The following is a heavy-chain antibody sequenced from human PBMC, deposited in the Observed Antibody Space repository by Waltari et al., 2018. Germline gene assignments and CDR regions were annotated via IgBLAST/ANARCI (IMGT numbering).Heavy chain of an antibody. CDR3: ARVGCSSTSCLYYYYYSMDV. D-gene: IGHD2-2*01. CDR1: GYSISSGYY. V-gene: IGHV4-38-2*01. Sequence: QVQLQESGPGLVKPSETLSLTCAVSGYSISSGYYWGWIRQPPGKGLEWIGSIYHSGRTYYNPSPKSRVTISVDTSKNQFSLKLSSVTAADTAVYYCARVGCSSTSCLYYYYYSMDVWGKGTTVTVSS. CDR2: IYHSGRT. J-gene: IGHJ6*03.